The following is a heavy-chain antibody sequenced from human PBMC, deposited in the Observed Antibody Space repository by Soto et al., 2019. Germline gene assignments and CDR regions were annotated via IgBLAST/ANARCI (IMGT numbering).Heavy chain of an antibody. J-gene: IGHJ3*01. CDR2: IWYDGSNK. CDR1: GFTFSSNG. V-gene: IGHV3-33*01. D-gene: IGHD3-3*01. CDR3: ARWNLVGPTIYAFDL. Sequence: QVQLVESGGGVVQPGRSLRLSCAASGFTFSSNGMNWVRQAPGKGLEWVAIIWYDGSNKYYADSVKGRFTISRDNSKNTLYLQMNSLRAEDTAMYYCARWNLVGPTIYAFDLWGQGTMVTVPS.